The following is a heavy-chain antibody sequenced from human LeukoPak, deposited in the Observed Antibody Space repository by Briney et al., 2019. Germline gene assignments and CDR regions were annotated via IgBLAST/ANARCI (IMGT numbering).Heavy chain of an antibody. CDR1: GDTVSSTSGA. D-gene: IGHD3-16*02. CDR3: ARERIDSFDS. Sequence: SQTLSLNCAISGDTVSSTSGAWNWIRKSPSRGLEWLGRTYYRSKWFNDYAVSVKSRLTFSPDTSKNQVSLQLNSVIPEDTAVYYCARERIDSFDSWGQGTLVTVSS. V-gene: IGHV6-1*01. CDR2: TYYRSKWFN. J-gene: IGHJ5*01.